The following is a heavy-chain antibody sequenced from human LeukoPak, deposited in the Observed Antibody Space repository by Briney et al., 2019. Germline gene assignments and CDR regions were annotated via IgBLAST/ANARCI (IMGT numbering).Heavy chain of an antibody. Sequence: GRSLRLSCAASGFTFSSYSMNWVRQAPGKGLEWVSSISSSSSYIYYADSVKGRFTISRDNAKNSLYLQMNSLRAEDTAVYYCARDLEYSSGWYGGDIDYWGQGTLVTVSS. V-gene: IGHV3-21*01. CDR3: ARDLEYSSGWYGGDIDY. D-gene: IGHD6-19*01. CDR1: GFTFSSYS. CDR2: ISSSSSYI. J-gene: IGHJ4*02.